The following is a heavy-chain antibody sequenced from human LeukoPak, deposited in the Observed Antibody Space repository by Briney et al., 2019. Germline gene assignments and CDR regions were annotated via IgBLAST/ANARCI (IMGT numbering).Heavy chain of an antibody. V-gene: IGHV1-2*02. CDR2: INPNSGGT. J-gene: IGHJ4*02. CDR1: GYTFTVYY. Sequence: AASVKVSCTASGYTFTVYYMHWVRQAPGQGLEWMGWINPNSGGTNYAQKFQGRVTMTRDTFISTAYMELSRLRSDDTAVYYCARNHIETTVTPDYWGQGTLVTVSS. D-gene: IGHD4-17*01. CDR3: ARNHIETTVTPDY.